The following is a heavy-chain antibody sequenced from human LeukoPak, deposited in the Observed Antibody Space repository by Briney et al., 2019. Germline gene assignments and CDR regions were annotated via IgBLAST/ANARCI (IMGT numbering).Heavy chain of an antibody. D-gene: IGHD6-13*01. CDR3: AKSGNSWYGGHDDY. V-gene: IGHV3-23*01. CDR2: ISGSGGST. CDR1: GFTFSSYA. J-gene: IGHJ4*02. Sequence: PGGSLRLSCAASGFTFSSYAMSWVRQAPGKGLEWVSAISGSGGSTYYADSVKGRFTISRDNSKNTLYLQMNSLRAEDTAVYYCAKSGNSWYGGHDDYWGQGTLVTVSS.